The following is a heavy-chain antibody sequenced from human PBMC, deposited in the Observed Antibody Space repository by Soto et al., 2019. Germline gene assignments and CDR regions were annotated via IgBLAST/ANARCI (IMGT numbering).Heavy chain of an antibody. CDR2: INPSGGST. D-gene: IGHD6-13*01. Sequence: QVQLVQSGAEVKKPGASVKVSCKASGYTFTSYYMHWVRQAPGQGLEWMGIINPSGGSTSYAQKFQGRVTMTRDTSTSIVYMELSSLRSEDTAVYYCARAVAAALGAFDIWGQGTMVTVSS. J-gene: IGHJ3*02. CDR3: ARAVAAALGAFDI. CDR1: GYTFTSYY. V-gene: IGHV1-46*03.